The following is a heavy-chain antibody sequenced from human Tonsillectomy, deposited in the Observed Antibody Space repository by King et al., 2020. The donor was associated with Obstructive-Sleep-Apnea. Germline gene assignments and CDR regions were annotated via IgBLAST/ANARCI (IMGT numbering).Heavy chain of an antibody. J-gene: IGHJ4*02. V-gene: IGHV4-30-4*01. CDR2: INYSGST. D-gene: IGHD3-10*01. Sequence: VQLQESGPGLVKPSQTLSLTCTVSGGSISSGDYNWNWIRQPPGKGLEWIGYINYSGSTHYNPSLKIRLIISVDTSKNQFSLKLSSVTAAYTAVYYCARSPKLIWFGELSTFDYWGQGTLVTVSS. CDR1: GGSISSGDYN. CDR3: ARSPKLIWFGELSTFDY.